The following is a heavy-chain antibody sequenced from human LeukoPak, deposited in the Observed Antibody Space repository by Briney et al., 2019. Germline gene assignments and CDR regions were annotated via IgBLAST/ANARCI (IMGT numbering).Heavy chain of an antibody. CDR3: AKAPVTSCRGAYCYPFDS. J-gene: IGHJ4*02. CDR2: TSSSDAGT. D-gene: IGHD2-21*01. V-gene: IGHV3-23*01. Sequence: GGSLRLSCAASGFTFSSYSMNWVRQAPGKGLEWVAATSSSDAGTYHADSVRGRFTISRDNSKNTLYLQMNSLRAEDAAVYFCAKAPVTSCRGAYCYPFDSWGQGTLVTVSS. CDR1: GFTFSSYS.